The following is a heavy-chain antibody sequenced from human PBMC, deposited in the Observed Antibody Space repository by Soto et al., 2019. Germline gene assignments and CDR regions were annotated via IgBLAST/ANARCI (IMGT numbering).Heavy chain of an antibody. CDR2: IIPIFDTA. V-gene: IGHV1-69*12. D-gene: IGHD1-20*01. CDR1: GGTFSNYA. CDR3: ARGYNWNDAYFDY. Sequence: QVQLVQSGAEVKKPGSSVKVSCKASGGTFSNYAISWVRQAPGQGLEWMGRIIPIFDTANYAQNFQGRVTITADESTSTAYLELSSLRSEDTAVYYCARGYNWNDAYFDYWGQGTLVTVSS. J-gene: IGHJ4*02.